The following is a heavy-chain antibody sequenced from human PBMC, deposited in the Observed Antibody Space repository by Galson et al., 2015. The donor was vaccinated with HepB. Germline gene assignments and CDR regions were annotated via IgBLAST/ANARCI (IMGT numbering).Heavy chain of an antibody. CDR1: GFTFRSYW. V-gene: IGHV3-7*03. CDR3: ARPNNWALMKRYWYFDL. D-gene: IGHD2/OR15-2a*01. J-gene: IGHJ2*01. CDR2: IKEDGSEK. Sequence: SLRLSCAASGFTFRSYWMSWVRQAPGKGLEWVATIKEDGSEKYYVDSVKGRFTVSRDNAKNSLSLQMNSLRAEDTAVYYCARPNNWALMKRYWYFDLWGRGPLVTVSS.